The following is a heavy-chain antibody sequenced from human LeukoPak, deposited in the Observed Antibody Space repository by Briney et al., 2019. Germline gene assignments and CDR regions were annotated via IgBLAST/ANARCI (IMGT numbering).Heavy chain of an antibody. CDR3: AKDQEDYYYGMDV. V-gene: IGHV3-30*18. J-gene: IGHJ6*02. Sequence: GRSLRLSCVASGFTFSRHGMHWVRQAPGKGLEWVAVISYDGSNKYYADSVKGRFTISRDNSKNTLYLQMNSLRAEDTAVYYCAKDQEDYYYGMDVWGQGTTVTVSS. CDR1: GFTFSRHG. CDR2: ISYDGSNK.